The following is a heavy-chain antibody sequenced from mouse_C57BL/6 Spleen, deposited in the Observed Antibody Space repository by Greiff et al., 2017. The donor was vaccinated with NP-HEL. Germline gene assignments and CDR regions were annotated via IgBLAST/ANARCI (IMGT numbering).Heavy chain of an antibody. Sequence: VQVVQSGAELVRPGASVTLSCKASGYTFTDYEMHWVKQTPVHGLEWIGAIDPDTGGTAYNQKFKGKAILTADKSSSTAYMELRSLTSDDSAVDYCARWHYYCSSYWYFDGWGTGTTVTVSS. D-gene: IGHD1-1*01. CDR2: IDPDTGGT. CDR1: GYTFTDYE. CDR3: ARWHYYCSSYWYFDG. J-gene: IGHJ1*03. V-gene: IGHV1-15*01.